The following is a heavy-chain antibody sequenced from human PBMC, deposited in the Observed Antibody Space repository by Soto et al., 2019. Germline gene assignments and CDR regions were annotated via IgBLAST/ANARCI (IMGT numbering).Heavy chain of an antibody. CDR1: GYTFTSYD. Sequence: QVPLVQSGAEVKKPGASVKVACKASGYTFTSYDINWVRQATGQGLEWMGWMNPNSGNTGYAQKFQGRVTMTRNTSISTAYMELSSLRSEDTAVYYCARFPGYYYYYYMDVWGNGTTVTVSS. V-gene: IGHV1-8*01. J-gene: IGHJ6*03. CDR3: ARFPGYYYYYYMDV. CDR2: MNPNSGNT.